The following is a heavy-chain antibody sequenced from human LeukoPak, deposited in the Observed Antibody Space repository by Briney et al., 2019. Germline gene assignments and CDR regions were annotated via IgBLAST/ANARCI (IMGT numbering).Heavy chain of an antibody. CDR3: AREGWSDFWSGYSRGNWFDP. Sequence: GGSLRLSCAASGFTFSSYWMSWVRQAPGKGLEWVANIKQDGSEKYYVDSVKGRFTISRDNAKNSLYLQMNSLRAEDTAVYYCAREGWSDFWSGYSRGNWFDPWGQGTLVTVSS. J-gene: IGHJ5*02. CDR2: IKQDGSEK. CDR1: GFTFSSYW. V-gene: IGHV3-7*01. D-gene: IGHD3-3*01.